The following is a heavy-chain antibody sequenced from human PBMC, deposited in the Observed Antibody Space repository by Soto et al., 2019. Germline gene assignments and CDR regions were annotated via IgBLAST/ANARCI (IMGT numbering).Heavy chain of an antibody. CDR1: GFTFSSFG. CDR3: AKGRFDVVTISPFDH. V-gene: IGHV3-30*18. Sequence: GGSLRLSCAASGFTFSSFGMHWVRQAPGKGLEWVAVISYDGTEEKYADSVKGRATVSRDNSKNTVYLQMNRLRGDNSAIYYCAKGRFDVVTISPFDHWGQGTLVTVSS. D-gene: IGHD3-3*02. CDR2: ISYDGTEE. J-gene: IGHJ4*01.